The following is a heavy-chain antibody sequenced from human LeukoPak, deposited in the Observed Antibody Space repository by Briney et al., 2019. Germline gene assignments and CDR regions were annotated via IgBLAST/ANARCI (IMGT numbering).Heavy chain of an antibody. J-gene: IGHJ4*02. D-gene: IGHD5-18*01. CDR3: ARGLRGYSYGGV. CDR2: INHSERS. CDR1: GGSFSGYY. Sequence: SETLSFTCAVYGGSFSGYYWNWMPQPPGMGLEWIREINHSERSNYNPSLKSRVTISVDTSKNQFSLKLSSVTAADRAVYYCARGLRGYSYGGVWGQGTLVTVSS. V-gene: IGHV4-34*01.